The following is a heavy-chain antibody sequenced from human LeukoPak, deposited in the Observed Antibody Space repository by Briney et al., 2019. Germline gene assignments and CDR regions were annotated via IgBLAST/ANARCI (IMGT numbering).Heavy chain of an antibody. V-gene: IGHV4-59*08. Sequence: PSETLSLTCTVSGGSISSYYWSWIRQPPGKGLEWIGYIHYSGDTNYSPSLKSRVTISVDTSKNQFSLKLSSVTAADTAVYYCARHRGYDLFDYWGQGTLVTVSS. J-gene: IGHJ4*02. CDR2: IHYSGDT. CDR1: GGSISSYY. D-gene: IGHD5-12*01. CDR3: ARHRGYDLFDY.